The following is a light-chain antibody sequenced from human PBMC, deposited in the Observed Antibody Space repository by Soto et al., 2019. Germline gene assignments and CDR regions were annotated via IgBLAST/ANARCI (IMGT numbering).Light chain of an antibody. CDR2: EVN. J-gene: IGLJ1*01. CDR3: SSYAGSSNV. CDR1: SSDVGGYNY. Sequence: QSVLAQPASVSGSLGQSITISSTGTSSDVGGYNYVSWYQQDPGKAPKLMIYEVNNRPSGVSNRFSGSKSGNTASLTISGLQAEDEADYYCSSYAGSSNVFGTGTKVTVL. V-gene: IGLV2-14*01.